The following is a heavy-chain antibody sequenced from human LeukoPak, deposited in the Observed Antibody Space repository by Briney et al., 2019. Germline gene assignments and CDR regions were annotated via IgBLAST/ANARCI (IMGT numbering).Heavy chain of an antibody. CDR1: GFTFSSYA. CDR2: ISGSGGST. Sequence: GSLRLSCAASGFTFSSYAMSWVRQAPGKGLEWVSAISGSGGSTYYADSVKGRFTISRDNSKNTLYLQMNSLRAEDTAVYCCATSKQQVIPRYFDYWGQGTLVTVSS. J-gene: IGHJ4*03. CDR3: ATSKQQVIPRYFDY. D-gene: IGHD6-13*01. V-gene: IGHV3-23*01.